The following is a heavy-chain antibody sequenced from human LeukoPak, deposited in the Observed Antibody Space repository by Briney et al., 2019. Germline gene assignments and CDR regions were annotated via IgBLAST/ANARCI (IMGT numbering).Heavy chain of an antibody. CDR1: GGSISSSSYY. J-gene: IGHJ6*02. D-gene: IGHD2-2*01. Sequence: SETLSLTCTVSGGSISSSSYYWGWIRQPPGKGLEWIGSIYYSGSTYYNPSLKSRVTISVDTSKNQFSLKLSSVTAADTAVYYCARDGGVVVVPAAIERLLYYYGMDVWGQGTTVTVSS. CDR2: IYYSGST. CDR3: ARDGGVVVVPAAIERLLYYYGMDV. V-gene: IGHV4-39*07.